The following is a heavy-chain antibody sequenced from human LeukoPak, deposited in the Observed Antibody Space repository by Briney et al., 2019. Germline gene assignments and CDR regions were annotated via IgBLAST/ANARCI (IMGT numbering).Heavy chain of an antibody. Sequence: GGSLRLSCAASGFTFSSYAMSWVRQAPGKGLEWVSAISGSGGSTYYADSVKGRFTISRDNSENTLYLQMNSLRAEDTAVYYCAKDFGILTDTDAFDIWGQGTMVTVSS. D-gene: IGHD3-9*01. CDR1: GFTFSSYA. CDR3: AKDFGILTDTDAFDI. V-gene: IGHV3-23*01. CDR2: ISGSGGST. J-gene: IGHJ3*02.